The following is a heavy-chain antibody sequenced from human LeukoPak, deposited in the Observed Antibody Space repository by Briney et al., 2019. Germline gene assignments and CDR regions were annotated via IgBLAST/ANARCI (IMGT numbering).Heavy chain of an antibody. D-gene: IGHD3-22*01. CDR3: ARDPRLLYYYDSSGYSY. CDR2: ISSSSSYI. V-gene: IGHV3-21*01. Sequence: GGSLRLSCAASGFTFSNAWMSWVRQAPGKGLVWVSSISSSSSYIYYADSVKGRFTISRDNAKNSLYLQMNSLRAEDTAVYYCARDPRLLYYYDSSGYSYWGQGTLVTVSS. J-gene: IGHJ4*02. CDR1: GFTFSNAW.